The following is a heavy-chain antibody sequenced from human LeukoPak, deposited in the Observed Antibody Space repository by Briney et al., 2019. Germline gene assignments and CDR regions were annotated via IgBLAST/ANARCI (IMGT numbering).Heavy chain of an antibody. CDR2: MNPNSGNT. D-gene: IGHD5-18*01. Sequence: ASVKVSCKASGYTFTSYDINWVRQATGQGLEWMGWMNPNSGNTGYAQKFQGRVTMTRNTSISTAYMELSSLRSEDTAVYYCARLSRLYVDTAMVYYYYYGMDVWGQGTTVTVSS. V-gene: IGHV1-8*01. CDR1: GYTFTSYD. CDR3: ARLSRLYVDTAMVYYYYYGMDV. J-gene: IGHJ6*02.